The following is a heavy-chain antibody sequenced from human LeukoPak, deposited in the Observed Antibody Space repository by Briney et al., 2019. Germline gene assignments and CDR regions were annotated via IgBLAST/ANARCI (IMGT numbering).Heavy chain of an antibody. CDR1: GFTFRDYW. CDR3: ANVRSETWFGEYKGDY. Sequence: GGSLRLSCVASGFTFRDYWMSWVRQAPGKGLEWVANIKPDGSEKYYVESVKGRFTISRDNAKNSLFLRMNTLRAEDTAVYHCANVRSETWFGEYKGDYWGQGTRVTVSS. D-gene: IGHD3-10*01. V-gene: IGHV3-7*01. J-gene: IGHJ4*02. CDR2: IKPDGSEK.